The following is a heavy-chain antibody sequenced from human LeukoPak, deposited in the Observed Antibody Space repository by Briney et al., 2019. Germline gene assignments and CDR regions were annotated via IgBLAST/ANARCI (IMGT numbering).Heavy chain of an antibody. CDR2: ISAYNGNT. D-gene: IGHD3-9*01. CDR1: GYTFTSYG. V-gene: IGHV1-18*01. Sequence: ASVKVSCKASGYTFTSYGISCVRPAPGQGLEWMGWISAYNGNTNYAQKLQGRVTMTTDTSTSTAYMELRSLRSDDTAVYYCARDGDYDILTGYYFYYYYYGMDVWGQGTTVTVSS. J-gene: IGHJ6*02. CDR3: ARDGDYDILTGYYFYYYYYGMDV.